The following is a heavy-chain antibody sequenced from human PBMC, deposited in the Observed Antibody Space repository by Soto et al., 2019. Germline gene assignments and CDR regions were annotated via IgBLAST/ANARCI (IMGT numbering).Heavy chain of an antibody. CDR2: ISYDGSNK. V-gene: IGHV3-30-3*01. CDR1: GFTFSSYA. Sequence: QVQLVESGGGVVQPGRSLRLSCAASGFTFSSYAMHWVRQAPGKGLEWVAVISYDGSNKYYADSVKGRFTISRDNSKNTLYLQMNSLRAEDTAVYYCARDPRNSSGWYVFDYWGQGTLVTVSS. D-gene: IGHD6-19*01. CDR3: ARDPRNSSGWYVFDY. J-gene: IGHJ4*02.